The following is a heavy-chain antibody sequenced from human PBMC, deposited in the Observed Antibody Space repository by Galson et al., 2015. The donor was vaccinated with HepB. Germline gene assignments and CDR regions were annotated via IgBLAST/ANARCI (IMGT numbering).Heavy chain of an antibody. Sequence: SLRLSCAASGFTVSSNYMSWVRQAPGKGLEWVSVIYSGGSTYYADSVKGRFTISRDNSKNTLYLQMNSLRAEDTAVYYCARYCSSTSCYDNWFDPWGQGTLVTVSS. D-gene: IGHD2-2*01. CDR1: GFTVSSNY. V-gene: IGHV3-53*01. J-gene: IGHJ5*02. CDR3: ARYCSSTSCYDNWFDP. CDR2: IYSGGST.